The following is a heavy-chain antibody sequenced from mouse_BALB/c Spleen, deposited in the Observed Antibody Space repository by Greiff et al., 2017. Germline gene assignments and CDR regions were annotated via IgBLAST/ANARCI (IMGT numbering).Heavy chain of an antibody. Sequence: QVQLQQSGPGLVAPSQSLSITCTVSGFSLTSYGVHWVRQPPGKGLEWLGVIWAGGSTNYNSALMSRLSISTDNSKSQVFLKMNSLHTDDTAMYYCARGGYYGPRYAMDYWGQGTSVTVSS. CDR3: ARGGYYGPRYAMDY. CDR1: GFSLTSYG. D-gene: IGHD1-2*01. CDR2: IWAGGST. V-gene: IGHV2-9*02. J-gene: IGHJ4*01.